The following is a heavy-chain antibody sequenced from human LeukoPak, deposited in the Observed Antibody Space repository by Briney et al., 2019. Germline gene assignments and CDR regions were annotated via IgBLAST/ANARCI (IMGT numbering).Heavy chain of an antibody. CDR2: IKSKTDGGTI. CDR1: GFTFSSAW. CDR3: ATDGYCSGGNCYSYDY. J-gene: IGHJ4*02. Sequence: PGGSLRLSCAASGFTFSSAWMNWLRQAPGRGLEWVGRIKSKTDGGTIDYAAPVKGRFTISRDDSRNTLSLQMNSLKTEDTAVYYCATDGYCSGGNCYSYDYWGQGTLVTVSS. V-gene: IGHV3-15*01. D-gene: IGHD2-15*01.